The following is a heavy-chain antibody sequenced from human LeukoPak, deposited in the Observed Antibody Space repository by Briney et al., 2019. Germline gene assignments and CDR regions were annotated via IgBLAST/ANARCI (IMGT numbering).Heavy chain of an antibody. J-gene: IGHJ6*03. CDR2: INSDETIS. CDR1: GFTFSSYW. Sequence: GGSLRLSCAASGFTFSSYWMHWVRQVPNQGLMWVSRINSDETISEYVDSVNGRFTISRDNAKNTLYLQMNSLRAEDTAVYYCAREVLLWFGELGYMDVWGKGTTVTVSS. CDR3: AREVLLWFGELGYMDV. V-gene: IGHV3-74*01. D-gene: IGHD3-10*01.